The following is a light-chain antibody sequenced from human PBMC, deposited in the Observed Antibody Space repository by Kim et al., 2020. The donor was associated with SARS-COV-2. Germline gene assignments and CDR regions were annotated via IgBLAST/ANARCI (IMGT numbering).Light chain of an antibody. Sequence: GQSVAISCTGNSSDVGGYNYVSWYQQHPGKAPKLMIYDVSKRPSGVPDRFSGSKSDNTASLTISGLQGEDEADYYCCSYAGSYTEVFGGGTQLTVL. CDR2: DVS. CDR3: CSYAGSYTEV. J-gene: IGLJ2*01. V-gene: IGLV2-11*01. CDR1: SSDVGGYNY.